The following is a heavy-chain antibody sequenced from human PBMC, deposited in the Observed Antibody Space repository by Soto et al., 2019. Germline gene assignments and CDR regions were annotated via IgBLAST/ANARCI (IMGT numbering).Heavy chain of an antibody. CDR2: INAGNGKT. CDR1: GYTFTTYA. Sequence: GASVKVSCKASGYTFTTYAIHWVRQAPGQRLEWMGWINAGNGKTKYSQKFQDRVTITRDTSAATAYMELSSLTSEDTAVYYCARAGDDCSTTSCYMIDYWGQGTLVTVS. J-gene: IGHJ4*02. V-gene: IGHV1-3*01. D-gene: IGHD2-2*02. CDR3: ARAGDDCSTTSCYMIDY.